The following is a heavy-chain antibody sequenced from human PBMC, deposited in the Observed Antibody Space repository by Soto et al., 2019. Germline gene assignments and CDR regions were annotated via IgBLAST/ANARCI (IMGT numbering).Heavy chain of an antibody. Sequence: PSETLSLTCAVSGGSISSGGYSWSWIRQPPGKGLEWIGYIYHSGSTYCNPSLRSRVTISVDRSKNQFSLKLSSVTAADTAVYYCARAGFGTGSNYFDYWGQGTLVTVSS. CDR3: ARAGFGTGSNYFDY. CDR2: IYHSGST. J-gene: IGHJ4*02. CDR1: GGSISSGGYS. V-gene: IGHV4-30-2*01. D-gene: IGHD1-7*01.